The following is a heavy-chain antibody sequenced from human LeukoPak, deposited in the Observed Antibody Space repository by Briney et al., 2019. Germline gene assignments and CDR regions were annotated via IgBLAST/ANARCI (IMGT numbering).Heavy chain of an antibody. CDR2: IRAKIHDGTT. V-gene: IGHV3-49*04. J-gene: IGHJ4*02. Sequence: PGGSLRLSCTTSGFIFGDYNMNWVRQAPGKGLEWVGYIRAKIHDGTTDFAASVKGRFTISRDDSKSIAYLQMTSLKSEDTAVYYCSRGQKDPYGPEFDYWDQGTLVTVSS. CDR1: GFIFGDYN. CDR3: SRGQKDPYGPEFDY. D-gene: IGHD3-10*01.